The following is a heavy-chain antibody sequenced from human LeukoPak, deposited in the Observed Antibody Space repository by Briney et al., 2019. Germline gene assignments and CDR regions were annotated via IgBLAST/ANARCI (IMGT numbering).Heavy chain of an antibody. CDR2: IKQDGSEK. CDR1: GGSISSGGYY. V-gene: IGHV3-7*01. CDR3: AKGYTAIGDY. J-gene: IGHJ4*02. Sequence: ETLSLTCTVSGGSISSGGYYWSWIRQPPGKGLEWVANIKQDGSEKYYVDSVKGRFTISRDNAKNSLYLQMNSLRAEDTAVYYCAKGYTAIGDYWGQGTLVTVSS. D-gene: IGHD5-18*01.